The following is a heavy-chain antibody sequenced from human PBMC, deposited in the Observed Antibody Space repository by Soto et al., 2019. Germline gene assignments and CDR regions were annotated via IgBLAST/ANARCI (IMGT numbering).Heavy chain of an antibody. V-gene: IGHV3-7*03. Sequence: GGSLRLSCAASGFTFSSYWMNWVRQAPGKGLEWVTNINQDGGEKHYVDSVKGRFTISRDNAKNSLYLQMNSLRAEDTALYYCAKDIAKLVVYYMDVWGKGTTVTVSS. CDR1: GFTFSSYW. J-gene: IGHJ6*03. CDR2: INQDGGEK. D-gene: IGHD6-13*01. CDR3: AKDIAKLVVYYMDV.